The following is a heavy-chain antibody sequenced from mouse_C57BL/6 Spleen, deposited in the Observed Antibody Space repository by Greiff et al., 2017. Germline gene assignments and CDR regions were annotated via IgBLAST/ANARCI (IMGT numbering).Heavy chain of an antibody. D-gene: IGHD3-3*01. J-gene: IGHJ4*01. CDR3: ARPTRDYAMDY. V-gene: IGHV1-76*01. CDR2: IYPGSGNT. CDR1: GYTFTDYY. Sequence: VQLQQSGAELVRPGASVKLSCKASGYTFTDYYINWVKQRPGQGLEWIARIYPGSGNTYYNEKFKGKATLTAEKSSSTAYMQLSSLTSEDSAVYFCARPTRDYAMDYWGQGTSVTVSS.